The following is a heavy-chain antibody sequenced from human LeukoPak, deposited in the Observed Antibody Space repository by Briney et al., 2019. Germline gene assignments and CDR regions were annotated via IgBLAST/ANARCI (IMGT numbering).Heavy chain of an antibody. CDR3: ARAGHYYGSGSYYGRQQYYFDY. V-gene: IGHV4-59*01. D-gene: IGHD3-10*01. CDR1: GGSISSYY. CDR2: IYYSGST. J-gene: IGHJ4*02. Sequence: SETLSLTCTVSGGSISSYYWSWIRQPPGKGLEWIGYIYYSGSTNYNPSLKSRVTISVDTSKNQFSLKLSSVTAADTAVYYCARAGHYYGSGSYYGRQQYYFDYWGQGTLVTVSS.